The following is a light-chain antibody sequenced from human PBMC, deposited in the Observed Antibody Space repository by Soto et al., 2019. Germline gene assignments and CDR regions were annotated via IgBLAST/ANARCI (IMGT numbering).Light chain of an antibody. V-gene: IGKV3-15*01. CDR1: QSVSSD. Sequence: EIVMTQSPATLSVSPGERATLSCRASQSVSSDLAWYQQKLGQAPRLLIYGASTRATGIPARFSGSGSGTEFTLTISSLQSEDFAVYYCQQHSHWPPWTFGQGTRVEIQ. CDR3: QQHSHWPPWT. J-gene: IGKJ1*01. CDR2: GAS.